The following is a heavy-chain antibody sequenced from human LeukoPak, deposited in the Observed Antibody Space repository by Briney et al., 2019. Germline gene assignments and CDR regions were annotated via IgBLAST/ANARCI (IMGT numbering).Heavy chain of an antibody. CDR3: AGLWFGESAAYNWFDP. CDR2: INHSGST. D-gene: IGHD3-10*01. J-gene: IGHJ5*02. V-gene: IGHV4-34*01. Sequence: PSETLSLTCAVYGGSFGGYYWSWIRQPPGKGLEWIGEINHSGSTNYNPSLKSRVTISVDTSKNQFSLKLSSVTAADTAVYYCAGLWFGESAAYNWFDPWGQGTLVTVSS. CDR1: GGSFGGYY.